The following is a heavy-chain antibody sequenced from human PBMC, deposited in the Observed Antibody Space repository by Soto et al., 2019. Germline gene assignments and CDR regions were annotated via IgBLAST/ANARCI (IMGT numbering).Heavy chain of an antibody. CDR2: IYTSGST. Sequence: TVSGGSISSYYWSWIRQPAGKGLEWIGRIYTSGSTNYNPSLKSRVTMSVDTSKNQFSLKLSSVTAADTAVYYCARGIAAYYYYYYGMDVWGQGTTVTVSS. V-gene: IGHV4-4*07. D-gene: IGHD6-13*01. CDR3: ARGIAAYYYYYYGMDV. CDR1: GGSISSYY. J-gene: IGHJ6*02.